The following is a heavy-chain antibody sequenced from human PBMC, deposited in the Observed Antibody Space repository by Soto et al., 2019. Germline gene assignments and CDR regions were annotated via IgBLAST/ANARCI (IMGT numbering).Heavy chain of an antibody. Sequence: QVHLQQWGAGLLKPSETLSLTCAVYGGTFSGYYWSWIRQPPGKGLEWIGGINHSGSTNYNPSLKSQVTISMDTSKNQFSLKLSSVTAADTAVYYCASTAGILLWFGELRYYFDFWGQGTLVTV. J-gene: IGHJ4*02. V-gene: IGHV4-34*01. CDR1: GGTFSGYY. CDR2: INHSGST. CDR3: ASTAGILLWFGELRYYFDF. D-gene: IGHD3-10*01.